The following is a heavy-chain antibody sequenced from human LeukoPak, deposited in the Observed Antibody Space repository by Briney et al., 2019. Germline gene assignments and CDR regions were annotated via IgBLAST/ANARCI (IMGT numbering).Heavy chain of an antibody. CDR3: AHIRSSGYYWIFDY. Sequence: SGPTLVKPTQTLTLTCTFSGFSLSTSGVGVGWIRQPPGKALEWLALIYWDDDKRYSPSLKSRLTITKDTSKNQVVLTMTNMDPVDTATYYCAHIRSSGYYWIFDYWGQGTLVTVSS. J-gene: IGHJ4*02. V-gene: IGHV2-5*02. CDR1: GFSLSTSGVG. CDR2: IYWDDDK. D-gene: IGHD3-22*01.